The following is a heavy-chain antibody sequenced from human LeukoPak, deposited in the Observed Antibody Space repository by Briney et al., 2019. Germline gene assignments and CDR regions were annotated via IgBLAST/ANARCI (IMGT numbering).Heavy chain of an antibody. Sequence: PGGSLRLSSAASGFTFSSYAMSWVRQAPGKGLEWVSAISGSGGSTYYADSVKGRFTISRDNSKNTLYLQMNSLRAEDTAVYYCAKGGYIVVVPAATCECWGQGTLVTVSS. J-gene: IGHJ4*02. D-gene: IGHD2-2*01. CDR2: ISGSGGST. CDR1: GFTFSSYA. V-gene: IGHV3-23*01. CDR3: AKGGYIVVVPAATCEC.